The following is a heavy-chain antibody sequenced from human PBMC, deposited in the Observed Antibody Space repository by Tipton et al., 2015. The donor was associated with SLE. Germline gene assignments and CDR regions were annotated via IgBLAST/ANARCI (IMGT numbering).Heavy chain of an antibody. CDR1: GGSINSQY. CDR2: ISNSGST. CDR3: ATSKSESGFRFDP. V-gene: IGHV4-59*08. D-gene: IGHD3-3*01. J-gene: IGHJ5*02. Sequence: TLSLTCTVSGGSINSQYWIWFRQPPGKGLEWIGYISNSGSTSYNASSRNRVTMSLDTSKNQFSLKLNSVTAADTAVYYCATSKSESGFRFDPWGQGTLVTVSS.